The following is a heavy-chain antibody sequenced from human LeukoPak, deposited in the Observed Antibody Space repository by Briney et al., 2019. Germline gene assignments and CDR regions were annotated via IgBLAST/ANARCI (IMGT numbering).Heavy chain of an antibody. Sequence: GGSLRLSCAASGFTFSSYWMSWVRQAPGKGLEWVANIKQDGSEKYYVDSVKGRFTISRDNAKNSLYLQMNSLRAEDTAVYYCASLEGITYYDILTGYYKGGGFDYWGQGTLVTVSS. CDR1: GFTFSSYW. CDR2: IKQDGSEK. V-gene: IGHV3-7*01. D-gene: IGHD3-9*01. J-gene: IGHJ4*02. CDR3: ASLEGITYYDILTGYYKGGGFDY.